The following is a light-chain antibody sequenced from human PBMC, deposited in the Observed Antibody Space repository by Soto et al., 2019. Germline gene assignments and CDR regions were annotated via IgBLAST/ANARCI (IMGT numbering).Light chain of an antibody. CDR2: DAS. Sequence: DILMTQSPSTLSASVGDRVTITCRASQSASTWLAWYQHKPGKAPKLLIYDASILQGGVPLRFSGSGSGTEFTLTISSLQSEDFATYYCQQYNMYPYTFGQGTKLE. CDR1: QSASTW. J-gene: IGKJ2*01. V-gene: IGKV1-5*01. CDR3: QQYNMYPYT.